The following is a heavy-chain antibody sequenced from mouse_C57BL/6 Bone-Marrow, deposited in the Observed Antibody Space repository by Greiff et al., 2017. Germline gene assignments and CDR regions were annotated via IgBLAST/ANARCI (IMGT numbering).Heavy chain of an antibody. Sequence: QVQLQQSGPELVQPGASVKISCKASGYSFTSYYIHWVKQRPGQGLEWIGWIYPGSGNTKYNEKFKGKATLTADTSSSTAYMQLSSLTSEDSAVYYCAAYGNYEGGFYLLDYWGQGTTLTVSS. CDR3: AAYGNYEGGFYLLDY. V-gene: IGHV1-66*01. CDR2: IYPGSGNT. CDR1: GYSFTSYY. D-gene: IGHD2-1*01. J-gene: IGHJ2*01.